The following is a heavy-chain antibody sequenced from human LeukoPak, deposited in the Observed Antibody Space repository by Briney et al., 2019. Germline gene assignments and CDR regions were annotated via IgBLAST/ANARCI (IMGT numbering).Heavy chain of an antibody. V-gene: IGHV3-74*01. CDR1: GFTFSSYW. J-gene: IGHJ4*02. Sequence: GGSLRLSCAASGFTFSSYWMDWVRQAPGKGLVWVSRIKTDGSSTSYADSVKGRFTISRDNAKNTLYLQMNSLRAEDTAMYYCAARGYCSSTSCLLEYWGQGTLVTVSS. CDR3: AARGYCSSTSCLLEY. CDR2: IKTDGSST. D-gene: IGHD2-2*01.